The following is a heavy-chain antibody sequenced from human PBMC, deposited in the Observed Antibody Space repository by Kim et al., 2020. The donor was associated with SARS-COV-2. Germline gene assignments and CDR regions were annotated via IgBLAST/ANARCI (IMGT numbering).Heavy chain of an antibody. CDR1: GLTFSNYW. V-gene: IGHV3-74*01. CDR2: ISRDGSDT. Sequence: GGSLRLSCAASGLTFSNYWMHWVRQTPGMGLMWVSRISRDGSDTSYADSVKGRFTISRDNAKNTLYLQMNSLRAEDTAVYYCTTELSRGHSWGQGTLVTVSS. J-gene: IGHJ4*02. D-gene: IGHD3-10*01. CDR3: TTELSRGHS.